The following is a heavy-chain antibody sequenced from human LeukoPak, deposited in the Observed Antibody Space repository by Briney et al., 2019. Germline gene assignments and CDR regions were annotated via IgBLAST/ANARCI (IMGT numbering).Heavy chain of an antibody. D-gene: IGHD3-10*01. CDR3: TKAAALAGSGKYFYYGMDV. J-gene: IGHJ6*02. Sequence: GGSLRLSCAASGFTFSSYAMHWVRQAPGKGLEWVAVISYDGSNKYYADSVKGRFTISRDNSKNSLYLQMNSLRGEDTAVYYCTKAAALAGSGKYFYYGMDVWGQGTALTVSS. V-gene: IGHV3-30-3*01. CDR2: ISYDGSNK. CDR1: GFTFSSYA.